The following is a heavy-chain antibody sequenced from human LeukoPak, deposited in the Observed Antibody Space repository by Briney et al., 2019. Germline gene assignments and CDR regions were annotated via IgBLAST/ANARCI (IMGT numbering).Heavy chain of an antibody. D-gene: IGHD6-13*01. Sequence: SETLSLTCTVSGYSISSGYYWGWIRQPPGKGLEWIGSIYHSGSTYYNPSLKSRVTISVDTSKNQFSLKLSSVTAADTAVYYCARAQPPRIAAAAIGFDYWGQGTLVTVSS. CDR2: IYHSGST. J-gene: IGHJ4*02. V-gene: IGHV4-38-2*02. CDR3: ARAQPPRIAAAAIGFDY. CDR1: GYSISSGYY.